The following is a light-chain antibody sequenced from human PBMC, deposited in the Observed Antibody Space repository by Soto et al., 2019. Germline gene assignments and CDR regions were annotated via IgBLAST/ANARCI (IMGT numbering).Light chain of an antibody. CDR3: QSYDSSLSGFYV. Sequence: QSVLTQPPSVSGAPGQRVTISCTGSSSNIGAGYDVHWYQQLPGTAPKLLIYGNSNRPSGVPDRFSGSKSGTSASLAITGRQAEDEADYSCQSYDSSLSGFYVFGTGTKLTVL. V-gene: IGLV1-40*01. CDR2: GNS. J-gene: IGLJ1*01. CDR1: SSNIGAGYD.